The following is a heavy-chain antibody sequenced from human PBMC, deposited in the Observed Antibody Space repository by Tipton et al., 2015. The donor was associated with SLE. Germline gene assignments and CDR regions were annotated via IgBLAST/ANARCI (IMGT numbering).Heavy chain of an antibody. Sequence: SLRLSCVASGFSLSSYQMNWVRQAPGKGLEWVSSIDSTSSYIYQTDSVKGRFTVSRDNGKNSLYLQMNSLRAEDTAVYYCARDKGPVEMATIFAFDIWGQGTMVTVSS. CDR3: ARDKGPVEMATIFAFDI. D-gene: IGHD5-24*01. CDR2: IDSTSSYI. J-gene: IGHJ3*02. V-gene: IGHV3-21*01. CDR1: GFSLSSYQ.